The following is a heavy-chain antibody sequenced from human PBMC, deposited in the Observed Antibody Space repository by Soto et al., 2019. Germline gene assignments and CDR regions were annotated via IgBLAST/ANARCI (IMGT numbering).Heavy chain of an antibody. V-gene: IGHV5-51*01. J-gene: IGHJ5*02. D-gene: IGHD6-25*01. CDR1: GYSFTNYW. Sequence: PGESLKISCQASGYSFTNYWIGWVRQMPGKGLEWMGIIYPRDSDTRYRPSFQGQVTISADKSISTAYLQWSSLKASDTAMYYCARSPRVEQRVVSWFDPWGQGTLVTVSS. CDR3: ARSPRVEQRVVSWFDP. CDR2: IYPRDSDT.